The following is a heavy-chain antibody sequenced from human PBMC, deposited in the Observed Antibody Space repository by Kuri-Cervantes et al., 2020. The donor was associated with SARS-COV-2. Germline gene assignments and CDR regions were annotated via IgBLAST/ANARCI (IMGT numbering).Heavy chain of an antibody. V-gene: IGHV4-61*01. CDR3: ARVRADSSGYDPYFDY. Sequence: GSLRLSCTVSGGSVSSGSYYWSWIRQPPGKGLEWIGYIYYSGSTNYNPSLKSRVTISVDTSKNQFSLKLSSVTAADTAVYYCARVRADSSGYDPYFDYWGQGTLVTVSS. J-gene: IGHJ4*02. CDR1: GGSVSSGSYY. CDR2: IYYSGST. D-gene: IGHD5-12*01.